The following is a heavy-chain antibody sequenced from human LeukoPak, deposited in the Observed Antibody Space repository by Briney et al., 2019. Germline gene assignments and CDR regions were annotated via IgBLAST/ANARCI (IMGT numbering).Heavy chain of an antibody. J-gene: IGHJ4*02. CDR2: IYTSGST. CDR1: GGSISSGSYY. Sequence: SETLSLTCTVSGGSISSGSYYWSWIRQPAGKGLEWIGRIYTSGSTNYNPSLKSRVTISVDTSKNQFSLKLSSVTAADTAVYYCARVVHYGSGSYVLDYWGQGTLVTVSS. V-gene: IGHV4-61*02. D-gene: IGHD3-10*01. CDR3: ARVVHYGSGSYVLDY.